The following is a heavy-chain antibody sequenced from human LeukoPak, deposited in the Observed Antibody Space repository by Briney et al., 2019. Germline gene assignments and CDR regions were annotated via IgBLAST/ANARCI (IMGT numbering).Heavy chain of an antibody. J-gene: IGHJ4*02. D-gene: IGHD2-8*02. Sequence: PGGSLRLSCTASGFTFSSFDMHWVRQAPGKGLEWVAVIWYDGSSKYYADSVKGRFTISRDNSKNTLYLQMDSLRAEDTAVYYCARYNTGSVDYWGQGTLVTVSS. CDR2: IWYDGSSK. CDR3: ARYNTGSVDY. V-gene: IGHV3-33*01. CDR1: GFTFSSFD.